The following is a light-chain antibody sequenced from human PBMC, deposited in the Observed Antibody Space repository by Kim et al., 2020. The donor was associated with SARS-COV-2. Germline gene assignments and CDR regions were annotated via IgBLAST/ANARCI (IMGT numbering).Light chain of an antibody. V-gene: IGLV6-57*03. CDR3: QSYNRSNVV. CDR2: EDD. J-gene: IGLJ2*01. CDR1: GGSIGANY. Sequence: VTITCTRSGGSIGANYVPVYQQRPGGVPTTVIYEDDQRPSGVSDRFSGSIDNSSNSTSLTISGLKTEDEADYYCQSYNRSNVVFGGGTQLTVL.